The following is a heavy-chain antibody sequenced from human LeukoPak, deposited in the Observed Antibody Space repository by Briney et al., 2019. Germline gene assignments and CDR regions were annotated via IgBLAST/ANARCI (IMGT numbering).Heavy chain of an antibody. Sequence: AASVKVSCKAPGYTFTGYYMHWVRQAPGQGLEWMGWINPNSGGTNYAQKFQGRVTMTRDTSISTAYMELSRLRSDDTAVYYCAREGYSGPGDMDVWGKGTTVTISS. CDR1: GYTFTGYY. V-gene: IGHV1-2*02. CDR2: INPNSGGT. CDR3: AREGYSGPGDMDV. D-gene: IGHD5-12*01. J-gene: IGHJ6*03.